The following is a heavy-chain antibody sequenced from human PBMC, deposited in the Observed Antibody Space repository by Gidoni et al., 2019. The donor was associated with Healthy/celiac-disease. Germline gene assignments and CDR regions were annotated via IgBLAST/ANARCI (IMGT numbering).Heavy chain of an antibody. D-gene: IGHD2-15*01. CDR3: AIPDEVVEAQCAFDI. V-gene: IGHV5-51*04. CDR2: SLPGYSES. J-gene: IGHJ3*02. Sequence: LGGVGQRPGECREWMGISLPGYSESRYRPSFKGQVTISADNPIRTAYLQWSRLKPSDTAMYYCAIPDEVVEAQCAFDIWGQGTMVNVSP.